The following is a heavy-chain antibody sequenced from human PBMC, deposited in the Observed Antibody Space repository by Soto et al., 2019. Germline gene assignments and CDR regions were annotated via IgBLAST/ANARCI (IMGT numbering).Heavy chain of an antibody. CDR1: GFTFSNYA. CDR2: ISGSGGST. V-gene: IGHV3-23*01. Sequence: EVPLLESGGGLVQPGGSLRLSCAASGFTFSNYAVTWVRQAPGKGLEWVSTISGSGGSTYYADSVKGRFTISRDNSKNTLYLQMNSLRAEDTAVYYCAKDQGSSWYEIDYWGQGTVVTVSS. J-gene: IGHJ4*02. CDR3: AKDQGSSWYEIDY. D-gene: IGHD6-13*01.